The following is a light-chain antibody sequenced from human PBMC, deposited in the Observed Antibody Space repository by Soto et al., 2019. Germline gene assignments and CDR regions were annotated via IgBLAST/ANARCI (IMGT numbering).Light chain of an antibody. Sequence: DIQMTQSPSTLSASVRDRVTITCRASQSLNSLLAWYQQKPGRAPKLLIYDASTLESGVPSRFSGSGSGTEFTLTISSLQTDDFATYYCQQYNSYSSWTFGQGTKV. CDR2: DAS. V-gene: IGKV1-5*01. CDR3: QQYNSYSSWT. CDR1: QSLNSL. J-gene: IGKJ1*01.